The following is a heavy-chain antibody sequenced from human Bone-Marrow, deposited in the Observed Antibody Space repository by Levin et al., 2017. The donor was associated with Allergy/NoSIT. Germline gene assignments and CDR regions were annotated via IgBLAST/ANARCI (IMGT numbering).Heavy chain of an antibody. CDR1: GFMFSSDW. CDR3: ARDVKGGNFHY. D-gene: IGHD1-14*01. CDR2: INQDGRTT. J-gene: IGHJ4*02. Sequence: PGGSLRLSCAASGFMFSSDWMTWVRQAPGKGLEWVANINQDGRTTYYLNSLSGRFTISRDNAKNSLYLHLSSLTAEDTAVYYCARDVKGGNFHYWGQGTLVTVSS. V-gene: IGHV3-7*01.